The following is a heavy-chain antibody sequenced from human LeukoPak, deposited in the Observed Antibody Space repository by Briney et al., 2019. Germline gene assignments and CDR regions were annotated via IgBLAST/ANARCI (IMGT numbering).Heavy chain of an antibody. V-gene: IGHV3-9*03. D-gene: IGHD3-22*01. CDR1: GFTFDVYA. CDR2: ISWNSGSI. Sequence: GGSLRLSCAVSGFTFDVYAMHWVRQAPGKGLEWVSGISWNSGSIGYADSVKGRFTISRDNAKNSLYLQMNSLRAEDMALYYCAKGARPYYYDSSGSMGYFDYWGQGTLVTVSS. CDR3: AKGARPYYYDSSGSMGYFDY. J-gene: IGHJ4*02.